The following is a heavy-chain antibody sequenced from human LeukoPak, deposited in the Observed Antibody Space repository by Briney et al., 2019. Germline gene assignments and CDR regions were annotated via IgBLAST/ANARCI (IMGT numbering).Heavy chain of an antibody. CDR1: GGSISSSSYY. V-gene: IGHV4-39*01. J-gene: IGHJ5*02. D-gene: IGHD6-13*01. CDR2: IYYSGST. Sequence: SETLSLTCTVSGGSISSSSYYWGWIRRPPGKGLEWIGSIYYSGSTYYNPSLKSRVTISVDTSKNQFSLKLSSVTAADTAVYYCARWGSSWSSAANWFDPWGRGTLVTVSS. CDR3: ARWGSSWSSAANWFDP.